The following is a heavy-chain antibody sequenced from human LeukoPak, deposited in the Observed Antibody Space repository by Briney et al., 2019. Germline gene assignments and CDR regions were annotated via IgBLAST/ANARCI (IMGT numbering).Heavy chain of an antibody. CDR3: ARQRGGSWVNDH. J-gene: IGHJ4*02. CDR1: DASISSSYFY. V-gene: IGHV4-39*01. CDR2: VFHSGST. Sequence: PSETLSLTCTVSDASISSSYFYWSWIRQPPGKGLEWIGNVFHSGSTHYSPSLKSRVTISVDTSRKQFSLRLSAATAADTAVYYCARQRGGSWVNDHWGQGTLVTVSS. D-gene: IGHD1-26*01.